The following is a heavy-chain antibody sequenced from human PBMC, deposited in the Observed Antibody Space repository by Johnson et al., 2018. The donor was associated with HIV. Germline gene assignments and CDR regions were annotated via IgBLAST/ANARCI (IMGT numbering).Heavy chain of an antibody. CDR3: ARRRRYGDYFADAFDI. J-gene: IGHJ3*02. CDR1: GFTFSDYA. Sequence: VQLVESGGNVVQPGRSLRLSCAASGFTFSDYAMHWVRQATGKGLEWVSAIGTAGDTYYPGSVKGRFTISRENAKNSLYLQMNSLRAGDTAVYYCARRRRYGDYFADAFDIWGQGTMVTVSS. CDR2: IGTAGDT. D-gene: IGHD4-17*01. V-gene: IGHV3-13*01.